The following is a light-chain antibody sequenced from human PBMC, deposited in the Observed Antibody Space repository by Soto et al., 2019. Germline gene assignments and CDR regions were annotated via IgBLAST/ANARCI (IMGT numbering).Light chain of an antibody. CDR3: QEYNNWRPIT. Sequence: IVMTQSPATLSVSPGERATLSGSASQSISSKLAWYQQKPGQAPRLLIYGASTRATGIPVRFSGSGSGTEFTLTITSLQSEDFAVYYCQEYNNWRPITFGGGTKVDIK. V-gene: IGKV3-15*01. CDR1: QSISSK. CDR2: GAS. J-gene: IGKJ4*01.